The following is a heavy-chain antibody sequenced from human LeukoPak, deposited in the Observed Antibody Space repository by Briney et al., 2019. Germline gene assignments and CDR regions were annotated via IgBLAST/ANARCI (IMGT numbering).Heavy chain of an antibody. CDR1: GDSISNYF. CDR2: IYYSGST. D-gene: IGHD4-17*01. CDR3: ARVSFTYGPLDS. Sequence: SETLSLTCTVSGDSISNYFWSWIRQPPGKGLGWIGSIYYSGSTFYNPSLKSRVTISVDTSKNQFSLKLSSVTAADTAVYYCARVSFTYGPLDSWGPGILVTVSS. J-gene: IGHJ4*02. V-gene: IGHV4-59*12.